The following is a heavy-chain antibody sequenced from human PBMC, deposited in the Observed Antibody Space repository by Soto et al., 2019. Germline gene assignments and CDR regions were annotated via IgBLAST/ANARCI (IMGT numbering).Heavy chain of an antibody. V-gene: IGHV3-53*01. CDR3: ARDSYTGYYYYYGMDV. Sequence: LRLSCAASGFTVSSNYMSWVRQAPGKGLEWVSVIYSGGSTYYADSVKGRFTISRDNSKNTLYLQMNSLRAEDTAVYYCARDSYTGYYYYYGMDVWGQGTTVTVSS. J-gene: IGHJ6*02. D-gene: IGHD3-16*01. CDR1: GFTVSSNY. CDR2: IYSGGST.